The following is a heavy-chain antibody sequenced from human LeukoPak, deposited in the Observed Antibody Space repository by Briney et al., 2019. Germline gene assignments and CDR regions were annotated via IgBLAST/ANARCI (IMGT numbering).Heavy chain of an antibody. Sequence: SETLSLTCTVSGGSITYYYWNWIRQPPGKGLEWIGYIYYSGSTNYKPSLKSRVTISVDRSRNQFSLKLSSVTAADTAVYYCARGPYYDSSGFDCWGQGTLVTVSS. CDR3: ARGPYYDSSGFDC. CDR1: GGSITYYY. J-gene: IGHJ5*01. V-gene: IGHV4-59*01. D-gene: IGHD3-22*01. CDR2: IYYSGST.